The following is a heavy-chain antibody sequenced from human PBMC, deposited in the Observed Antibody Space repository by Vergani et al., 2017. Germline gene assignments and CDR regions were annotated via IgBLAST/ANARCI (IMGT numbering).Heavy chain of an antibody. D-gene: IGHD5-18*01. V-gene: IGHV1-69*01. CDR1: GGTFSSYA. CDR3: ARGVVTWIQLCLGY. Sequence: QVQLVQSGAEVKKPGSSVKVSCKASGGTFSSYAISWVRQAPGQGLEWMGGIIPTFGTANYAQKFQGRVTITADESTSTAYMELSSLRSEDTAVYYCARGVVTWIQLCLGYWGQGTLVTVSS. CDR2: IIPTFGTA. J-gene: IGHJ4*02.